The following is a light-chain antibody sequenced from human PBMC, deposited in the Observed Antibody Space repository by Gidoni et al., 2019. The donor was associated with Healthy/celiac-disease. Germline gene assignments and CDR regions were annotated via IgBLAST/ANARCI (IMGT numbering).Light chain of an antibody. Sequence: DIQMTQSPSTLSASVGDRVTITCRDSQSISSWLAWYQQKPGKAPKLLIYKASSLESGVPSRFSGSGSGTEFTLTISSLQPDDFATYYCQQYNSYVTFGQGTKVEIK. V-gene: IGKV1-5*03. CDR3: QQYNSYVT. CDR2: KAS. CDR1: QSISSW. J-gene: IGKJ1*01.